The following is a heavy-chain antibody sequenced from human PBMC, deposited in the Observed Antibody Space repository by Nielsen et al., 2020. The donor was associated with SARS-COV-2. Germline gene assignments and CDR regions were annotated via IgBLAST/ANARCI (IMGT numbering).Heavy chain of an antibody. J-gene: IGHJ4*02. CDR3: ARESRYYDFSLH. CDR2: IYTSGST. Sequence: SETLSLTCTVSGGSISSGSYYWSWIRQPAGKGLEWIGRIYTSGSTNYNPSLKSRVTISVDTSKNQFSLKLSSVTAADTAVYYCARESRYYDFSLHWGQGTLVTVSS. CDR1: GGSISSGSYY. D-gene: IGHD3-3*01. V-gene: IGHV4-61*02.